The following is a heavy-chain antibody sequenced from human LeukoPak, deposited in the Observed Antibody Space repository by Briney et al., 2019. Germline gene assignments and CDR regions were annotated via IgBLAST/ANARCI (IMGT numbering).Heavy chain of an antibody. CDR1: GGSISSGSYY. J-gene: IGHJ5*02. CDR2: IYTSGST. Sequence: SETLSLTCTVSGGSISSGSYYWSWIRQPAGKGLEWIGRIYTSGSTNYNPSLKSRVTISVDTSKNQFSLKLSSVTAADTAVYYCARASRVLYSSGWWFDPWGQGTLVTVSS. CDR3: ARASRVLYSSGWWFDP. V-gene: IGHV4-61*02. D-gene: IGHD6-19*01.